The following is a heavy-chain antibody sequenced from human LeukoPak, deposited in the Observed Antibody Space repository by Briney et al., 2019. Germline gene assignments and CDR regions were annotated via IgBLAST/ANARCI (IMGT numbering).Heavy chain of an antibody. CDR1: GGSISGYY. CDR3: ARLRDLYNVFEY. CDR2: IHYSGNT. V-gene: IGHV4-59*08. D-gene: IGHD3-16*01. Sequence: SETLSLTCTVSGGSISGYYWGWVRQPPGKGLECFGTIHYSGNTNYNPSLKSRVTMSIDTSKNQFSLGLTSVTAADTAVYYCARLRDLYNVFEYWGQGALVTVSS. J-gene: IGHJ4*02.